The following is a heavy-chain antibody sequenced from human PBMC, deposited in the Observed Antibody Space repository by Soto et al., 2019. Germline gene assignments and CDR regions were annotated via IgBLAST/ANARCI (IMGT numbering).Heavy chain of an antibody. V-gene: IGHV1-3*01. CDR2: INAGNGNT. J-gene: IGHJ4*02. Sequence: ASVKVSCKASGYTFTSYAMHWVRQAPGQRLEWMGWINAGNGNTKYSQKFQGRVTITRDTSASTAYMELSSLRSEDTAVYYCARVWASVIGGGVIDTYPIDYWGQGTLVTVSS. D-gene: IGHD3-16*02. CDR1: GYTFTSYA. CDR3: ARVWASVIGGGVIDTYPIDY.